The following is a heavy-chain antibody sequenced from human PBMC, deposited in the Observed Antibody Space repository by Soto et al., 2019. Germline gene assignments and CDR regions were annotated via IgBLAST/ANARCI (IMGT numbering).Heavy chain of an antibody. CDR2: IYRIGSP. Sequence: TCTVSGRSVSSGGYYWTWIRQHPEKGLERIGYIYRIGSPSYYTSLKSRLSMSLDTCKHQFSLNLTSVTAAHTAIFYCVRASALNTSRNWCESWGKRSRGAV. CDR3: VRASALNTSRNWCES. D-gene: IGHD2-15*01. J-gene: IGHJ4*02. V-gene: IGHV4-31*03. CDR1: GRSVSSGGYY.